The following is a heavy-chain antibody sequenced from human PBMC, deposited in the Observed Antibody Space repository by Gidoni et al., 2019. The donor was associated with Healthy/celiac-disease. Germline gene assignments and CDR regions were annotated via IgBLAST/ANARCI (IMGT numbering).Heavy chain of an antibody. CDR3: ARGYGMITFGGVIVTMYYFDY. Sequence: EVQLVESGGGLVQPGGSLRLSCAASGFTFSSYSMNWVRQAPGKGLEWVSYISSSSSTIYYADSVKGRFTISRDNAKNSLYLQMNSLRAEDTAVYYCARGYGMITFGGVIVTMYYFDYWGQGTLVTVSS. J-gene: IGHJ4*02. V-gene: IGHV3-48*01. CDR1: GFTFSSYS. D-gene: IGHD3-16*02. CDR2: ISSSSSTI.